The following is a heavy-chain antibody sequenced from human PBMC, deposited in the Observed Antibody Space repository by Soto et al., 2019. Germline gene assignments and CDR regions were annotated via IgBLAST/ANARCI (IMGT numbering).Heavy chain of an antibody. V-gene: IGHV3-33*01. D-gene: IGHD1-26*01. Sequence: GGSLRLSCAASGFTFSSYGMHWVRQAPGKGLEWVAVIWYDGSNKYYADSVKGRFTISRDNSKNTLYLQMNSLRAEDTAVYYCARPMGSGTLYYYGMDVWGQGTTVTVSS. J-gene: IGHJ6*02. CDR3: ARPMGSGTLYYYGMDV. CDR1: GFTFSSYG. CDR2: IWYDGSNK.